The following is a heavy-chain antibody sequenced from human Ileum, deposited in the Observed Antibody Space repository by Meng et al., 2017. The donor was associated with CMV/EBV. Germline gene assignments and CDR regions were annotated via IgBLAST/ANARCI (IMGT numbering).Heavy chain of an antibody. D-gene: IGHD2-2*01. Sequence: LVESGGGLVKPGGSLRLSCAVSGFTFNTYTLGWVRQAPGKGLEWVSSISSRNTYIYYADLLKGRFTVSRDNAKNSLYLQMNSLRGEDTAIYYCVREGYCGSTSCHSIDWGQGTLVTVSS. V-gene: IGHV3-21*01. J-gene: IGHJ4*02. CDR1: GFTFNTYT. CDR3: VREGYCGSTSCHSID. CDR2: ISSRNTYI.